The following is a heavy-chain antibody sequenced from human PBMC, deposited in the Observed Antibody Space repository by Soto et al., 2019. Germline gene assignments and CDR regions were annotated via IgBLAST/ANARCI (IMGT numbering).Heavy chain of an antibody. D-gene: IGHD1-1*01. V-gene: IGHV4-59*01. J-gene: IGHJ5*02. CDR3: ARDRSANGGYNWFDP. Sequence: QVQLLESGPGLVKPSETLSLTCTVSGGSISSYYWSWIRQPPGKGLEWIGYIYYSGSTNYNPSLKSRVTISVDTSKNQFSLKLSSVTAADTAVYYCARDRSANGGYNWFDPWGQGTLVTVSS. CDR1: GGSISSYY. CDR2: IYYSGST.